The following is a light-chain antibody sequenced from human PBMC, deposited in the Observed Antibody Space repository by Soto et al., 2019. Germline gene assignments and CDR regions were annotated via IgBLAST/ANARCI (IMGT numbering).Light chain of an antibody. CDR3: QHYGASPWT. Sequence: NVLTQSPGTLSLSPGERATLSCRASQSLSGNYLAWYQQKPGQAPRVLIYRASIRATGISDRFSGSGSGTDFTLTISRLEPEDFAVYCCQHYGASPWTFGQGTKVEIK. V-gene: IGKV3-20*01. CDR1: QSLSGNY. J-gene: IGKJ1*01. CDR2: RAS.